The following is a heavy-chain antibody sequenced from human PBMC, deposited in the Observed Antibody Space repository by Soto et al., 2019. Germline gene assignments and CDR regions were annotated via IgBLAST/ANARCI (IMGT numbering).Heavy chain of an antibody. V-gene: IGHV4-59*05. CDR3: AGSLRRAGNNDY. CDR1: GGSISPYD. D-gene: IGHD6-13*01. CDR2: IFYSGST. Sequence: PSETLSLTCAVSGGSISPYDWSWIRQPPGKGLEWIGSIFYSGSTYYNPSLKSRVTISVDTSKNQFSLKLSSVTAADTAVYYCAGSLRRAGNNDYWGQGTLVTVSS. J-gene: IGHJ4*02.